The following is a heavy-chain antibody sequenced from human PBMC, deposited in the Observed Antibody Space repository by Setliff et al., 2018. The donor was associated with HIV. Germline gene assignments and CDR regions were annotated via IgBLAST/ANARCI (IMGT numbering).Heavy chain of an antibody. Sequence: GSLKISCTGSGYSFSNHWIGWVRQMPGRGLEWVGIIYPQDSDIRYSPSFKGHVTISADRSRNTASLQWSALRASDTAMYFCARHTIDISLLVVQDPGPFDLWGRGTMVTVSS. CDR2: IYPQDSDI. J-gene: IGHJ3*01. CDR1: GYSFSNHW. CDR3: ARHTIDISLLVVQDPGPFDL. D-gene: IGHD3-10*01. V-gene: IGHV5-51*01.